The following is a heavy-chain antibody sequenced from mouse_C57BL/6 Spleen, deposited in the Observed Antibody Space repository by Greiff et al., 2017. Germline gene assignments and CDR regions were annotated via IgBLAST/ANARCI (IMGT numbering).Heavy chain of an antibody. CDR2: IDPSDSYT. J-gene: IGHJ4*01. D-gene: IGHD1-1*01. CDR3: ARWGVIEAMDY. V-gene: IGHV1-69*01. CDR1: GYTFTSYW. Sequence: QVQLQQPGAELVMPGASVKLSCKASGYTFTSYWMHWVKQRPGQGLEWIGEIDPSDSYTNSNQKFKGKSTLTVDKSSSTAYMQLSSLTSEDSAVYFCARWGVIEAMDYWGQGTSVTVSS.